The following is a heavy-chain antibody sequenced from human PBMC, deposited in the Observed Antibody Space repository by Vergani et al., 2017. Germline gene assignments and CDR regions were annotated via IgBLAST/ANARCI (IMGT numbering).Heavy chain of an antibody. Sequence: QVQLVQSGAEVKKPGSSVKVSCKASGGTFSSYAISWVRQAPGQGLEWMGIINPSGGSTSYAQKFQGRVTMTRDTSTSTVYMGLSSLRSEDTAVYYCARVDIVATYIGGVDYWGQGTLVTVSS. CDR3: ARVDIVATYIGGVDY. CDR2: INPSGGST. V-gene: IGHV1-46*01. D-gene: IGHD5-12*01. CDR1: GGTFSSYA. J-gene: IGHJ4*02.